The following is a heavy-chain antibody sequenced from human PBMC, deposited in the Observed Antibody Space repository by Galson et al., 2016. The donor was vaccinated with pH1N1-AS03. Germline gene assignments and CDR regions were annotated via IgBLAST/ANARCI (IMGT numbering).Heavy chain of an antibody. CDR3: ARARTSPGSLAGVGFDI. J-gene: IGHJ3*02. CDR1: GFTFGDYP. CDR2: IRSKTYGETT. V-gene: IGHV3-49*03. Sequence: SLRLSCAASGFTFGDYPLTWFRQAPGKGLEWVGFIRSKTYGETTEYAASVKGRFTISRDDSKSIAYLQMNSLKTEDTAVYYCARARTSPGSLAGVGFDIWGQGTMVTVSS.